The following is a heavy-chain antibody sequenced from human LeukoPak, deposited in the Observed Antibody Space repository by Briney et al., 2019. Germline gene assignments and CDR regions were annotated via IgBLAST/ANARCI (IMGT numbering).Heavy chain of an antibody. V-gene: IGHV4-34*01. D-gene: IGHD3-16*01. J-gene: IGHJ4*02. CDR3: AAAYVWLAPFDY. CDR2: INHSGST. Sequence: PSETLSLTCAVYGGSFSGYYWSWIRQPPGKGLEWIGEINHSGSTNYNPSLKSRVTISVDTSKNQFSLKLSSVTAADTAVYYCAAAYVWLAPFDYWGQGTLVTVYS. CDR1: GGSFSGYY.